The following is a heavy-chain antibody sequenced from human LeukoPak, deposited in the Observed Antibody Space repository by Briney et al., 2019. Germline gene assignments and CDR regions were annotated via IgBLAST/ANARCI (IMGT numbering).Heavy chain of an antibody. Sequence: SETLSLTCTVSGGSINNYYWSWIRQPPGKGLEWIGYIYYSGSTNYNPSLKSRVTISVDTSKNQFSLKLSSVTAADTAVYYCAREVHTAMVDSWGQGTLVTVSS. CDR3: AREVHTAMVDS. CDR1: GGSINNYY. D-gene: IGHD5-18*01. CDR2: IYYSGST. V-gene: IGHV4-59*01. J-gene: IGHJ4*02.